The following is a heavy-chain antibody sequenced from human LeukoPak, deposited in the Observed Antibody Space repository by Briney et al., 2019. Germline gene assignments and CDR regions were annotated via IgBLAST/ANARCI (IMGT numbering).Heavy chain of an antibody. CDR1: GGSISSYY. Sequence: SETLSLTCTVSGGSISSYYWSWIRQPPGKGLEWIGYIYYSGSTNYNPSLTSRVTISVDTSKTQFSLKLSSVTAADTAVYYCARAPLLLWFGEPQPLGAFDIWGQGTMVTVSS. J-gene: IGHJ3*02. D-gene: IGHD3-10*01. CDR3: ARAPLLLWFGEPQPLGAFDI. V-gene: IGHV4-59*01. CDR2: IYYSGST.